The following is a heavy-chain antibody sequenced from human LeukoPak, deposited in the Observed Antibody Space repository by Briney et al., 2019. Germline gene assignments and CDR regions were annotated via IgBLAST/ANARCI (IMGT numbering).Heavy chain of an antibody. Sequence: PSETLSLTCAVYGGSFSGYYWTWIRQPPGKGLEWIGEIDHSGSTNYNPSLKSRVTISVDTSKNQFSLKLSSVTAADTAVYYCARAAVAGFTFYGMDVWGQGTTVTVSS. CDR3: ARAAVAGFTFYGMDV. CDR2: IDHSGST. CDR1: GGSFSGYY. D-gene: IGHD6-19*01. J-gene: IGHJ6*02. V-gene: IGHV4-34*01.